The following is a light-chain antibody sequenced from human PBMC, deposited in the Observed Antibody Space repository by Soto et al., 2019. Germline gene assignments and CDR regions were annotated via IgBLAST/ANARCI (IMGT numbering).Light chain of an antibody. CDR3: QKCKVAPFT. CDR1: QDICNF. J-gene: IGKJ4*01. CDR2: ASS. V-gene: IGKV1-27*01. Sequence: DIEMTQSPSSLSAFVGDRVTITCRASQDICNFLSWYHQRPVQFPKLLIYASSTWPSGFPSLFSGIGSGTYFTLTISSLQPEDVATYYCQKCKVAPFTFGGGTKVDIK.